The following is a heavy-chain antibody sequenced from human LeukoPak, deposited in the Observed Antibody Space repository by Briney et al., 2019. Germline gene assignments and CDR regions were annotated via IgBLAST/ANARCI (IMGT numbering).Heavy chain of an antibody. D-gene: IGHD1-26*01. Sequence: GRSLRLSCAASGFTFSSYGMHWVRQAPGKGLEWVAVIWYDGSSKYYADSVKGRFTISRDNAKNSLYLQMNNLRAEDTAVYYCARGPATRVYYFDYWGQGTLVTVSS. CDR2: IWYDGSSK. CDR1: GFTFSSYG. J-gene: IGHJ4*02. V-gene: IGHV3-33*01. CDR3: ARGPATRVYYFDY.